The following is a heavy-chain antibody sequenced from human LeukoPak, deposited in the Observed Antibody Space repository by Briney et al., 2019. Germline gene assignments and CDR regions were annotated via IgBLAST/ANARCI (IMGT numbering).Heavy chain of an antibody. J-gene: IGHJ4*02. V-gene: IGHV4-59*01. CDR2: IYYSGST. D-gene: IGHD5-24*01. Sequence: PSETLSLTCSVSGGSISSFYWAWIRQSPGKGLEWIGYIYYSGSTNYNPSLKSRVTISVDTSKNQFSLKLSSVTAADTAVYYCARVGIVAGWDGYNSYYFDYWGQGTLVTVSS. CDR1: GGSISSFY. CDR3: ARVGIVAGWDGYNSYYFDY.